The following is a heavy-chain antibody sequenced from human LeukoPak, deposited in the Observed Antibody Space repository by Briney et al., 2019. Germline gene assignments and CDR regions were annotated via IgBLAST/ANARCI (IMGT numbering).Heavy chain of an antibody. D-gene: IGHD3-22*01. CDR3: ARGLIYDSSGYPGY. CDR1: GGSISSGDYY. Sequence: PSETLSLTCTVSGGSISSGDYYWSWIRQPPGKGLEWIGYIYYSGSTYYNPSLKSRVTISVDTSKNQFSLKLSSVTAADTAVYYCARGLIYDSSGYPGYWGQGTLVTVSS. J-gene: IGHJ4*02. CDR2: IYYSGST. V-gene: IGHV4-30-4*08.